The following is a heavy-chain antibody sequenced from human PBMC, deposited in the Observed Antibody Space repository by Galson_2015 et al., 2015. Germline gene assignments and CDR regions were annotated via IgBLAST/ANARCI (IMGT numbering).Heavy chain of an antibody. CDR3: AKLTAAASGAYYFDY. J-gene: IGHJ4*02. D-gene: IGHD6-13*01. V-gene: IGHV3-23*01. Sequence: SLRLSCAASGFTFSSYAMSWVRQAPGKGLEWVSAISGSGGSTYYADSVKGRFTISRDNSKNTLYLQMNSLRAEDTAVYYCAKLTAAASGAYYFDYWGQGTLVTVSS. CDR1: GFTFSSYA. CDR2: ISGSGGST.